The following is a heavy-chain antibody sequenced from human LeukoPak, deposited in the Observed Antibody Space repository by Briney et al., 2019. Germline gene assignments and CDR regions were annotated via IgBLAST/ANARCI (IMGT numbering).Heavy chain of an antibody. Sequence: GASVKVSCKASGYTFTGYYIHWVGQAPGQGMEWMGWINPNSGGTDNVQKFQGRVTMTRDTSISTAYMELSRLSSDDTAVYYCARSQYFDWLSVYWGQGTLVTVSS. D-gene: IGHD3-9*01. CDR1: GYTFTGYY. J-gene: IGHJ4*02. V-gene: IGHV1-2*02. CDR3: ARSQYFDWLSVY. CDR2: INPNSGGT.